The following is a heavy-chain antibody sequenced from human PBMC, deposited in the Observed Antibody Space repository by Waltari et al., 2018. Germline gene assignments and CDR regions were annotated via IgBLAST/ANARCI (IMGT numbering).Heavy chain of an antibody. CDR2: INPNSGGT. D-gene: IGHD6-6*01. J-gene: IGHJ5*02. Sequence: KPGASVKVSCKASGYTFTGYYMHWVRQAPGQGLEWMGWINPNSGGTNYAQKFQGRVTMTRDTSISTAYMELSRLRSDDTAVYYCAQRTIAARANWFDPWGQGTLVTVSS. V-gene: IGHV1-2*02. CDR1: GYTFTGYY. CDR3: AQRTIAARANWFDP.